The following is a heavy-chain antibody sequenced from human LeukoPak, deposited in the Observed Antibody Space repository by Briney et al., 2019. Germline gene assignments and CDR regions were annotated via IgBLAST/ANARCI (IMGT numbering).Heavy chain of an antibody. V-gene: IGHV4-4*02. Sequence: SETLSLTCAVSGDSIRRGWWWSWVRQPPGKGLEWIAEIYHSGSTNYNPSLKSRVTISVDKSKNQISLNLRSVTAADTAVYYCVRDAEHCSGSDCPRWFDPWGQGTLVTVSS. J-gene: IGHJ5*02. CDR2: IYHSGST. D-gene: IGHD2-21*02. CDR3: VRDAEHCSGSDCPRWFDP. CDR1: GDSIRRGWW.